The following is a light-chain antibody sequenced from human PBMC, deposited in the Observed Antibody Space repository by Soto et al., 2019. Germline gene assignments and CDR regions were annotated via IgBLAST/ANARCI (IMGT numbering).Light chain of an antibody. CDR1: SSDVGGYNC. CDR2: EDI. J-gene: IGLJ2*01. CDR3: SSYGGSDNLI. V-gene: IGLV2-8*01. Sequence: QSALTQPPSASGSPGQSVTISCTGSSSDVGGYNCVSWFQQHPGKAPKLMIFEDIKRPSGVPDRFSASKSGNTASLTVSGLQAEDEAEYYCSSYGGSDNLIFGGGTQLTVL.